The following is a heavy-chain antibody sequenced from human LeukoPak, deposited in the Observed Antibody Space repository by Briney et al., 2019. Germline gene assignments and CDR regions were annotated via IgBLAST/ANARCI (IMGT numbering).Heavy chain of an antibody. Sequence: QSSETLSLTCTVSGGSISSYYWSWIRQPPGKGLEWIGYIYYSGSTNYNPSLKSRVTISVDTSKNQFSLKLSSVTAADTAVYYCARDVRVPAHAGFDPWGQGTLVTVSS. CDR2: IYYSGST. CDR3: ARDVRVPAHAGFDP. J-gene: IGHJ5*02. CDR1: GGSISSYY. D-gene: IGHD2-2*01. V-gene: IGHV4-59*01.